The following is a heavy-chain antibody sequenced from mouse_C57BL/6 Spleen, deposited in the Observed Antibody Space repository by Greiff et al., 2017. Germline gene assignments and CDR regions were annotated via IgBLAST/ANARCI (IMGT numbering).Heavy chain of an antibody. V-gene: IGHV3-1*01. Sequence: EVKVVESGPGMVKPSQSLSLTCTVTGYSITSGYDWHWIRHFPGNKLEWMGYISYSGSTNYNPSLKSRISITHDTSKNHFFLKLNSVTTEDTATYYCAREELRGAWFAYWGQGTLVTVSA. J-gene: IGHJ3*01. CDR2: ISYSGST. D-gene: IGHD1-1*01. CDR3: AREELRGAWFAY. CDR1: GYSITSGYD.